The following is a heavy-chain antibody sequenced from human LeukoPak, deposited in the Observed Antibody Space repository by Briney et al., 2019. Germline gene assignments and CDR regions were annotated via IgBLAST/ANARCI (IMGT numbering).Heavy chain of an antibody. CDR3: TRKSSSSWVFDS. CDR1: GGSISSYY. V-gene: IGHV4-59*01. CDR2: IYYTGST. Sequence: SETLSLTCTVSGGSISSYYWSWIRQSPGKGLEWIGYIYYTGSTIYNPSLMSRVTISVDTSKNQFSLKLNSVTAADTAVYYCTRKSSSSWVFDSWGQGTLVTVSS. J-gene: IGHJ4*02. D-gene: IGHD6-13*01.